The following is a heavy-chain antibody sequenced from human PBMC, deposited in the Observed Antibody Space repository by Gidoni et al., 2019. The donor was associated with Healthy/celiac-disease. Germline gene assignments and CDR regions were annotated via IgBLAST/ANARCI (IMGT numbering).Heavy chain of an antibody. D-gene: IGHD6-19*01. V-gene: IGHV4-39*01. Sequence: QLQLQESGPGLVKPSETLSLTCTVSGGSISSSSYYWGWIRQPPGKGLEWIGSIYYSGSTYYNPSLKSRVTISVDTSKNQFSLKLSSVTAADTAVYYCARHPHYSSPSNWFDPWCQGTLVTVSS. CDR1: GGSISSSSYY. J-gene: IGHJ5*02. CDR3: ARHPHYSSPSNWFDP. CDR2: IYYSGST.